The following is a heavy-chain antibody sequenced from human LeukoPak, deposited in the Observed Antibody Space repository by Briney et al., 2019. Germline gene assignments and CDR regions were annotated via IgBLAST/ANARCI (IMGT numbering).Heavy chain of an antibody. CDR2: IYYSGST. Sequence: SETLSLTCTVSGGSISSYYWSWIRQPPGKGLEWIGYIYYSGSTNYNPSLKSRVTISVDTSKNQSSLKLSPVTAADTAVYYCARDGGDDAFDIWGQGTMVTVSS. J-gene: IGHJ3*02. CDR1: GGSISSYY. D-gene: IGHD3-16*01. V-gene: IGHV4-59*01. CDR3: ARDGGDDAFDI.